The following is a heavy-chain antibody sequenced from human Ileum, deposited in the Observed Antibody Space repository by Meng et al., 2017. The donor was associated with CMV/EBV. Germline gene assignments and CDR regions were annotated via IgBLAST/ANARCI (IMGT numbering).Heavy chain of an antibody. J-gene: IGHJ4*02. CDR1: DGSISGYY. CDR2: VYSSGST. D-gene: IGHD2-2*01. V-gene: IGHV4-4*07. CDR3: ARGSSSWAFDY. Sequence: QGQSKESGPGLVKLSEALCLTCTVSDGSISGYYWSWIRQPATKGLEWIGRVYSSGSTDYNPSLQSRVTMSVDTSKNQFSLKLSSVTAADTAVYYCARGSSSWAFDYWGQGTLVTVSS.